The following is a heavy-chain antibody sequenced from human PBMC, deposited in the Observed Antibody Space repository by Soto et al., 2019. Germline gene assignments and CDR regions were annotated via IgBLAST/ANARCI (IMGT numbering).Heavy chain of an antibody. V-gene: IGHV4-30-2*01. CDR3: ARAHYGDYGYGMDV. CDR1: GGSISSGGYS. D-gene: IGHD4-17*01. J-gene: IGHJ6*02. CDR2: IYHSWST. Sequence: QLQLQESGSGLVKPSQTLSLTCAVSGGSISSGGYSWSWIRQPPGKGLGWIGYIYHSWSTYYNPSLKSRVTISVDRSQNPFSLKLSSVTAADTAVDYCARAHYGDYGYGMDVWGQGTTVTVSS.